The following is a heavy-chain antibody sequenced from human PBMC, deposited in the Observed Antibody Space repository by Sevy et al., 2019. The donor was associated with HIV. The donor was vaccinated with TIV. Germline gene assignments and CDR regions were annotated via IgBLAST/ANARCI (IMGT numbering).Heavy chain of an antibody. CDR2: IHYTGST. CDR1: GYSISSYYW. D-gene: IGHD7-27*01. J-gene: IGHJ4*02. Sequence: SETLSLTCVVSGYSISSYYWWDWFRRPPGKGLEWIGAIHYTGSTQYTPSLKSRVTVSADTPKNQFSLRLSSMTAADTAVYYCASHDWGREDFWGQGTLVTVSS. CDR3: ASHDWGREDF. V-gene: IGHV4-38-2*01.